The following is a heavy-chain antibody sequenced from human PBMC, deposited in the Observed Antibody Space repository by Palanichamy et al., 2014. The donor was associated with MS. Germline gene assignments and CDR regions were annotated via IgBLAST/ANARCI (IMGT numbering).Heavy chain of an antibody. Sequence: NYAQKFQGRVTITADESTSTAYMELSSLRSEDTAVYYCARDQISVAGNWYYFDYWGQGTLVTVSS. CDR3: ARDQISVAGNWYYFDY. D-gene: IGHD6-19*01. V-gene: IGHV1-69*01. J-gene: IGHJ4*02.